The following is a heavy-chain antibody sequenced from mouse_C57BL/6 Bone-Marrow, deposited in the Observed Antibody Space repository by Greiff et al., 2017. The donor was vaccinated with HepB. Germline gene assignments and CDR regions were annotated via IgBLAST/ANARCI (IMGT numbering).Heavy chain of an antibody. CDR3: AREGLPHYYAMDY. Sequence: DVKLVESGGGLVQPGESLKLSCESNEYEFPSHDMSWVRKTPEKRLELVAAINTDGGSTYYPDTMERRFIIARDNTKKTLYLQMSSLRSEDTALYYCAREGLPHYYAMDYWGQGTSVTVSS. CDR1: EYEFPSHD. J-gene: IGHJ4*01. D-gene: IGHD3-1*01. V-gene: IGHV5-2*01. CDR2: INTDGGST.